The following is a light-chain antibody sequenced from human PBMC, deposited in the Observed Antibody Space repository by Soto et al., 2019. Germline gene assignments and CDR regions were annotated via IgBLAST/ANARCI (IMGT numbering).Light chain of an antibody. Sequence: IVLTQSPGTLSLSPGERATLSCRASQSVGSNFLAWYQQKRGQAPRILIYAASNRASGIPDRFSGSGSGSDFTLPISSLEPEDFAVYYCQQYGSPPWAFGQGTRVEI. CDR3: QQYGSPPWA. CDR1: QSVGSNF. J-gene: IGKJ1*01. V-gene: IGKV3-20*01. CDR2: AAS.